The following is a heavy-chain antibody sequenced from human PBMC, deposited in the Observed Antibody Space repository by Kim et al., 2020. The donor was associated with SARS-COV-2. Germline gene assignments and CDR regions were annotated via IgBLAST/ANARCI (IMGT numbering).Heavy chain of an antibody. CDR3: ARGVITGYYFYYMDV. J-gene: IGHJ6*03. CDR2: INHSGST. D-gene: IGHD2-21*01. V-gene: IGHV4-34*01. CDR1: GGSFSDYY. Sequence: SETLSLTCAVYGGSFSDYYCSWIRQPPGKRLEWIGEINHSGSTNYNPSLKSRVTISVDTSKNQFSLKLTSVTAADTAVYFCARGVITGYYFYYMDVWGKGTTVTVSS.